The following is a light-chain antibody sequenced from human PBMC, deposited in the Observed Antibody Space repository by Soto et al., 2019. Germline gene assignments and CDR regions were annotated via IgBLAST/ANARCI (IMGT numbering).Light chain of an antibody. CDR1: QSISRW. V-gene: IGKV1-5*01. CDR3: QQYDSILGT. Sequence: DIQVTHSQSSRSTSVGDTITITCRASQSISRWLAWYQQKKGKAPKFLMYDASTLETGVPSRFSGSGYGTEVNLTISNLQTDDFATYYCQQYDSILGTFGPGTKVDIK. J-gene: IGKJ1*01. CDR2: DAS.